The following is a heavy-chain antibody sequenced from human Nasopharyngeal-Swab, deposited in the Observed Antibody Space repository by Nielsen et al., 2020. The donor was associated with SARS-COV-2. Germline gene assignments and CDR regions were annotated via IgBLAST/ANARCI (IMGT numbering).Heavy chain of an antibody. D-gene: IGHD2-2*01. J-gene: IGHJ4*02. CDR1: GGTFSNSA. V-gene: IGHV1-69*13. Sequence: SVKVSCKASGGTFSNSAFTWVRQAPGQGLEWMGVIIPVTGTADNARKFQGRVSITADESTSTAYMELSSLRSQDTAVYYCARSDLVVLPAALPLDSWGQGTLVTVSS. CDR3: ARSDLVVLPAALPLDS. CDR2: IIPVTGTA.